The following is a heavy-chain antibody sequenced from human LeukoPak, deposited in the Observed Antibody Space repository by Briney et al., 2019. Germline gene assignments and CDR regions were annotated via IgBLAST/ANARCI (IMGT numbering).Heavy chain of an antibody. CDR2: ISGSGGST. J-gene: IGHJ4*02. V-gene: IGHV3-23*01. CDR1: GFTFSSYA. CDR3: AKDFHYYDSPFDY. Sequence: GGSLRLSCAASGFTFSSYAMSWVREAPGKGLEWVSAISGSGGSTYYADSVKGRFTISGDNSKNTLYLQMNSLRAEDTAVYYCAKDFHYYDSPFDYWGQGTLVTVSS. D-gene: IGHD3-22*01.